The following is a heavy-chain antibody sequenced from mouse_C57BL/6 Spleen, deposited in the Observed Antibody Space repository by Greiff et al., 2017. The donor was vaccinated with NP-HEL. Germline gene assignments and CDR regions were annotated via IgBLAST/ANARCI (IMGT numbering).Heavy chain of an antibody. Sequence: EVMLVESGGGLVQSGRSLRLSCATSGFTFSDFYMEWVRQAPGKGLEWIAASRNKANDYTTEYSASVKGRFIVSRDTSQSILYLQMNALRAEDTAIYYCARDAPYYYGSSYAMDDWGQGTSVTVSS. CDR2: SRNKANDYTT. J-gene: IGHJ4*01. CDR3: ARDAPYYYGSSYAMDD. V-gene: IGHV7-1*01. D-gene: IGHD1-1*01. CDR1: GFTFSDFY.